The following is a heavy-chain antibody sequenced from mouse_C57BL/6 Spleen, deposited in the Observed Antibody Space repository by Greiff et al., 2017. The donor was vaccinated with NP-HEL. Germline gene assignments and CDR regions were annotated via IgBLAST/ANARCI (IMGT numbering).Heavy chain of an antibody. CDR3: AREARDYAMDY. D-gene: IGHD3-1*01. V-gene: IGHV3-1*01. CDR1: GYSITSGYD. J-gene: IGHJ4*01. Sequence: EVQLQQSGPGMVKPSQSLSLPCTVTGYSITSGYDWHWIRHFPGNKLEWMGYISYSGSTNYNPSLKSRISITHDTSKNHFFLKLNSVTTEDTATYYCAREARDYAMDYWGQGTSVTVSS. CDR2: ISYSGST.